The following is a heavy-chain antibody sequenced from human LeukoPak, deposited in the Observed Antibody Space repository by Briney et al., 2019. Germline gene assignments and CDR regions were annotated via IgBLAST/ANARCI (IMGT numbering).Heavy chain of an antibody. CDR2: IIPIVGTA. CDR3: ARTVVVAATLTGSFDL. D-gene: IGHD2-15*01. V-gene: IGHV1-69*05. CDR1: GGTFSSYA. Sequence: GSSVKVSCKASGGTFSSYAISWVRQAPGQGLEWMGGIIPIVGTANYAQKFQGRVTITTDESTSTAYMELSSLRSEDTAVYYCARTVVVAATLTGSFDLWGRGTLVTVSS. J-gene: IGHJ2*01.